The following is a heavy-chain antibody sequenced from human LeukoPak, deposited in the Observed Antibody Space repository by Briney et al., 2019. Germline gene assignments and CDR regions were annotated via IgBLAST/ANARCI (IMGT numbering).Heavy chain of an antibody. J-gene: IGHJ4*02. CDR2: ISSSSSYI. D-gene: IGHD6-6*01. Sequence: PRGSLRLSCAASGFTFSSYSMNWVRQAPGKGLEWVSSISSSSSYIYYADSVKGRFTISRDNSKNTLYLQMNSLRAEDTAVYYCAKRIAARRGIDYWGQGTLVTVSS. CDR3: AKRIAARRGIDY. CDR1: GFTFSSYS. V-gene: IGHV3-21*01.